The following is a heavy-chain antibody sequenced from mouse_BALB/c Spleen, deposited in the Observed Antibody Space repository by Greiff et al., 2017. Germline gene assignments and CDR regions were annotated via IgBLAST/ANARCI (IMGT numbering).Heavy chain of an antibody. CDR2: IDTENGNI. J-gene: IGHJ2*01. CDR1: GFNIKDYY. Sequence: VQLQQSGAELVRPGASVKLSFKASGFNIKDYYMHWVKRGPEQGLEGIGWIDTENGNIIYDPKFQGKASITADTFSNTAYLQFSGLTTEDTAVYYCATLIGYWGQGTTLTVSS. CDR3: ATLIGY. V-gene: IGHV14-1*02.